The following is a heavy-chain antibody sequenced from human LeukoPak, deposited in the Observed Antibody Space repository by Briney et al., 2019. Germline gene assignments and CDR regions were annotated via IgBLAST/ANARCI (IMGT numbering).Heavy chain of an antibody. CDR3: ARLNWNSGLHFDY. CDR1: GFIFGNFA. J-gene: IGHJ4*02. V-gene: IGHV3-48*02. CDR2: ISSSSSSI. D-gene: IGHD1-7*01. Sequence: GESLRFSCSASGFIFGNFAMHWVRQAPGKGLEWVSSISSSSSSIYYADSVKGRFTISRDNAKNSLFLQMNSLRDEDTAVFYCARLNWNSGLHFDYWGQGTLVTVSS.